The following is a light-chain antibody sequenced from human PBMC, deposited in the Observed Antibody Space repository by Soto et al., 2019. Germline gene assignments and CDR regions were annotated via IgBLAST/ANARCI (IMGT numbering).Light chain of an antibody. CDR2: EVS. CDR3: SSYAGSNNWV. CDR1: SSDIGDYNY. V-gene: IGLV2-8*01. Sequence: QSALTQPPSASGSPGQSVTISCTGTSSDIGDYNYVSWYQQHPGKAPKLMIYEVSKRPSGVPDRFSGSKPGNTASLTVSGLQAEDEADYYCSSYAGSNNWVFGGGTKVTVL. J-gene: IGLJ3*02.